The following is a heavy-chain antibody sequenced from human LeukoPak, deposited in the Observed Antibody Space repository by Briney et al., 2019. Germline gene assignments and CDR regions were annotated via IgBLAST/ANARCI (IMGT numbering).Heavy chain of an antibody. V-gene: IGHV3-21*01. Sequence: PGGSLRLSCAASGFTFSSYSMNWVRQAPGKGLEWVSSISSSSSYIYYADSVKGRFTISRNNAWNSLSLQLDSLRAEDTALHYCARGRYSGSYLVDYWGQGTLVTVSS. CDR3: ARGRYSGSYLVDY. D-gene: IGHD1-26*01. CDR2: ISSSSSYI. CDR1: GFTFSSYS. J-gene: IGHJ4*02.